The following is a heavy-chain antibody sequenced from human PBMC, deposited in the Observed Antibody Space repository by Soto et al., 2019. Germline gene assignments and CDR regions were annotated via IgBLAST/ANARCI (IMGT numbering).Heavy chain of an antibody. Sequence: EVQLVESGGGLVQRGGSLRLSCAASGFTFSSHAMSWVRQPPAKGLEWVSASGSSGATYYADSVKGRFIISSDNSKNTLYLEMNSLSPEDTGVYYCVKKGSGGNWFDPWGQGTLVTVS. CDR2: SGSSGAT. CDR3: VKKGSGGNWFDP. CDR1: GFTFSSHA. V-gene: IGHV3-23*04. D-gene: IGHD3-16*01. J-gene: IGHJ5*02.